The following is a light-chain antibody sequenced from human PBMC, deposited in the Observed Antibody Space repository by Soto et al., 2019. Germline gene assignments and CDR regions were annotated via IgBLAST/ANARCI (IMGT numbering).Light chain of an antibody. CDR3: SSYAGSHTYV. CDR2: EVT. J-gene: IGLJ1*01. CDR1: SGDVGGYNY. Sequence: ALTQPPSASGSPGQSVTISCTGTSGDVGGYNYVSWYQQHPGKAPQLIIYEVTKRPSGVPDRFSGSKSGNTASLTVSGLQPEDEAEYYCSSYAGSHTYVFGTGTKVT. V-gene: IGLV2-8*01.